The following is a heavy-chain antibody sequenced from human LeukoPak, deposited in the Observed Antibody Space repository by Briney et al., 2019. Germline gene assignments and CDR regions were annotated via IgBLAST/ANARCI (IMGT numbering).Heavy chain of an antibody. J-gene: IGHJ4*02. Sequence: SETLSLTCTVSGGSISSNIYYWAWIRQPAGKGLEWIGSIYYSGSTYYNPSLKSRVTISVDTSKNQFSLKLSSVTAADTAVYYCARQRDYYDSSGLGEFDYWGQGTLVSVSS. CDR3: ARQRDYYDSSGLGEFDY. CDR1: GGSISSNIYY. CDR2: IYYSGST. D-gene: IGHD3-22*01. V-gene: IGHV4-39*01.